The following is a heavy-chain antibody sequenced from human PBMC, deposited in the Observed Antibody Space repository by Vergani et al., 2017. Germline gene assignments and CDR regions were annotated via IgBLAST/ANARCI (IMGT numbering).Heavy chain of an antibody. CDR1: GDSVSSNSAA. D-gene: IGHD2-15*01. V-gene: IGHV6-1*01. J-gene: IGHJ6*02. Sequence: QVQLQQSGPGLVKPSQTLSLTCAISGDSVSSNSAAWNWIRQSPSRGLEWLGRTYYRSKWYNDYAVSVKSRITINPDTSKNQFSLQLNSVTPEDTAVYYCARDFDCSGGSCHYYGMDVWGQGTTVTVSS. CDR2: TYYRSKWYN. CDR3: ARDFDCSGGSCHYYGMDV.